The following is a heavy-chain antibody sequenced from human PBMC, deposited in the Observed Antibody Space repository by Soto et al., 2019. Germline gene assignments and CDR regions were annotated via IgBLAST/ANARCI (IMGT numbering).Heavy chain of an antibody. CDR3: ARDLASAVAGNGVEDY. CDR1: GGTFSSYA. J-gene: IGHJ4*02. D-gene: IGHD6-19*01. V-gene: IGHV1-69*01. CDR2: IIPIFGTA. Sequence: QVQLVQSGAEVKKPGSSVKVSCKASGGTFSSYAISWVRQAPGQGLEWMGGIIPIFGTANYAQKFQGRVTINADESTSTAYMELSSLRSEDTAVYYCARDLASAVAGNGVEDYWGQGTLVTVSS.